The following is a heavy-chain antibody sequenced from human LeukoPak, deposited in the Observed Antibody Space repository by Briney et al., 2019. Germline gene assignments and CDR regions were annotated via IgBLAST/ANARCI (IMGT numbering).Heavy chain of an antibody. CDR2: IRYDGSNK. Sequence: GGSLRLSCAASGLTFSSYGMHWVRQAPGKGLEWVAFIRYDGSNKYYADSVKGRFTISRDNSKNTLYLQMNSLRAEDTAVYYCAKDWWMSGTMIVVARRSYNYYMDVWGKGPTVTISS. D-gene: IGHD3-22*01. V-gene: IGHV3-30*02. J-gene: IGHJ6*03. CDR1: GLTFSSYG. CDR3: AKDWWMSGTMIVVARRSYNYYMDV.